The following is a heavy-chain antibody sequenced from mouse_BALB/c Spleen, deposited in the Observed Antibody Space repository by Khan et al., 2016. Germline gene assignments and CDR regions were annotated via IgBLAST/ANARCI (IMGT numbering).Heavy chain of an antibody. D-gene: IGHD1-1*02. Sequence: VQLKQSGAELVKPGASVKLSCTASGFNIKDTYMHWVKQRPEQGLEWIGRIDPANGNTKYDPKFQGKATITADTSSNTAYLQLSSLTSEDTAASYCSNCGGSYWYFDDWGAGTTVTVSS. V-gene: IGHV14-3*02. J-gene: IGHJ1*01. CDR2: IDPANGNT. CDR3: SNCGGSYWYFDD. CDR1: GFNIKDTY.